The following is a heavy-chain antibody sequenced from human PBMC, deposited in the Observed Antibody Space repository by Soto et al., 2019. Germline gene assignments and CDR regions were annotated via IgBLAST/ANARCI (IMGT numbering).Heavy chain of an antibody. CDR3: ARQTDSYYTFDAFDI. D-gene: IGHD3-22*01. CDR2: VYYSGST. J-gene: IGHJ3*02. V-gene: IGHV4-39*01. CDR1: GGSISSGSYY. Sequence: QLQLQESGPGLLKPSETLSLTCTVSGGSISSGSYYWDWIRQPPGKGLEWIGNVYYSGSTNYNPSLESRVTLSVDTSKNQFSLKLSSVTAADTAVYYCARQTDSYYTFDAFDIWGQGTMVTVSS.